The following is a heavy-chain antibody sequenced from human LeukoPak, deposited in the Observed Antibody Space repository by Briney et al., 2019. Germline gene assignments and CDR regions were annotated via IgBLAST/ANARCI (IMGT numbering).Heavy chain of an antibody. CDR1: GFTFSSYS. D-gene: IGHD3-3*01. Sequence: GGSLRLSCAASGFTFSSYSMNWVRQAPGKGLEWVSAISGSGGSTYYADSVKGRFTISRDNSKNTLYLQMNSLRAEDTAVYYCAKSSLADFWSDHWGQGTLVTVSS. V-gene: IGHV3-23*01. CDR3: AKSSLADFWSDH. CDR2: ISGSGGST. J-gene: IGHJ4*02.